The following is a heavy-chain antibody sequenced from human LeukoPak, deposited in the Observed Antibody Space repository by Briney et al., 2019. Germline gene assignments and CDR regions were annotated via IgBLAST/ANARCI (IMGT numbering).Heavy chain of an antibody. V-gene: IGHV4-34*01. D-gene: IGHD6-19*01. J-gene: IGHJ4*02. CDR1: GGSFSGYY. CDR3: ARGLPIAVAVPFDY. CDR2: INHSGST. Sequence: SETLSLTCAVYGGSFSGYYWSWIRQPPGKGLEWIGEINHSGSTNYNPSLKSRATISVDTSKNQFSLKLSSVTAADTAVYYCARGLPIAVAVPFDYWGQGTLVTVSS.